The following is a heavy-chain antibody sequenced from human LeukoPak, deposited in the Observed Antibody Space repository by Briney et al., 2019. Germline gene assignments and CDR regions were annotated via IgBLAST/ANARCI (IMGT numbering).Heavy chain of an antibody. D-gene: IGHD3-22*01. Sequence: GGSLRLSCAASGFTFSDYDMHWVRQAPGKGLEWVAVISYDGSNKYYADSVKGRFTISRDNSKKTLSLQMNSLRAEDTAVYYCSRAISGYSHWGQGTLVTVSS. CDR2: ISYDGSNK. CDR3: SRAISGYSH. CDR1: GFTFSDYD. V-gene: IGHV3-30-3*01. J-gene: IGHJ1*01.